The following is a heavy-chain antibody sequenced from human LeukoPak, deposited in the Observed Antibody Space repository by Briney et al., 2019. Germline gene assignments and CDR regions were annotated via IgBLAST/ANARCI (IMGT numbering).Heavy chain of an antibody. V-gene: IGHV4-39*01. CDR3: ARRQDDAFDI. CDR2: IYYSGST. CDR1: GGSISSSSYY. J-gene: IGHJ3*02. Sequence: SETLSLTCTASGGSISSSSYYWGWIRQPPGKGLEWIGSIYYSGSTYYNPSLKSRVTISVDTSKNQFSLKLSSVTAADTAVYYCARRQDDAFDIWGQGTMVTVSS.